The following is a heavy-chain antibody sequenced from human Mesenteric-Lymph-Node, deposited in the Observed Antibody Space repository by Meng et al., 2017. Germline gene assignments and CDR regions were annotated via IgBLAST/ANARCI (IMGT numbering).Heavy chain of an antibody. CDR3: ARGRKWFGELVSIFAPPY. D-gene: IGHD3-10*01. CDR1: GGSIRSSNW. V-gene: IGHV4-4*02. CDR2: IYHSGST. J-gene: IGHJ4*02. Sequence: QVERKGSGPGLGKPSHPLSPTWAVSGGSIRSSNWWSWVRQPPGKGLEWIGEIYHSGSTNYNPSLKSRVTISVDTSKNQFSLKLSSVTAADTAVYYCARGRKWFGELVSIFAPPYWGQGTLVTVSS.